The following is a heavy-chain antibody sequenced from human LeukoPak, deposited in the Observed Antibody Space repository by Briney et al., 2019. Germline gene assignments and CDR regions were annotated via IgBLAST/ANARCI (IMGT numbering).Heavy chain of an antibody. Sequence: GGSLRLSCAASGLTLSNYEMNWVRQAPGKRLEWVSYISSSSSTIHYADSVKGRFTISRDNAKNSLYLQMNSLRAEDTAVYYCASFTDYWGQGTLVTVSS. V-gene: IGHV3-48*03. J-gene: IGHJ4*02. CDR2: ISSSSSTI. CDR3: ASFTDY. CDR1: GLTLSNYE.